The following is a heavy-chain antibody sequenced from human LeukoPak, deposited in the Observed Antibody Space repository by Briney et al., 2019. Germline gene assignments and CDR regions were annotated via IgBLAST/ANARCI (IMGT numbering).Heavy chain of an antibody. CDR2: IYSGGST. CDR1: GFTVSSNY. D-gene: IGHD1-26*01. Sequence: PGGSLRLSCVASGFTVSSNYVSWVRQAPGKGLEWVSVIYSGGSTYYTDSVKGRFTISRDNSKNTVYLQMNSLRAEDTAIYYCARDSDYYAFTYWGQGTLVTVSS. V-gene: IGHV3-53*01. J-gene: IGHJ4*02. CDR3: ARDSDYYAFTY.